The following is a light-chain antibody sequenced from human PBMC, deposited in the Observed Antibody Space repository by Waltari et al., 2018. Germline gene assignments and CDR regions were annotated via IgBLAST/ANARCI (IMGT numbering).Light chain of an antibody. J-gene: IGLJ2*01. CDR3: ASWDDSLNGRWV. V-gene: IGLV1-44*01. CDR2: RND. Sequence: QSVLTQPPSASAAPGQRVTISCSGSHSNVGANVVNWYQQFPGTAPRRLIYRNDRRPSGVADRFSASKSGTSASLAISGLRPEDEADYYCASWDDSLNGRWVFGGGTKLTVL. CDR1: HSNVGANV.